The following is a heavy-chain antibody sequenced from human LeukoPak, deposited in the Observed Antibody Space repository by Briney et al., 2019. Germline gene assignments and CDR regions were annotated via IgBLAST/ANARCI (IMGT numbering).Heavy chain of an antibody. CDR3: ARDGGGYSYDY. CDR1: GGSFSGYY. D-gene: IGHD3-16*01. Sequence: SETLSLTCAVYGGSFSGYYWTWIRQPPGKGLEWIGEIKHSGSTYYNPSLKSRVTISVDTSKNQFSLKLSSVTAADTAVYYCARDGGGYSYDYWGQGTLVTVSS. CDR2: IKHSGST. V-gene: IGHV4-34*01. J-gene: IGHJ4*02.